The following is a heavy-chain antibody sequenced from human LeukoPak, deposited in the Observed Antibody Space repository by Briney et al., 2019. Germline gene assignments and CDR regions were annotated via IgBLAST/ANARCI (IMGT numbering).Heavy chain of an antibody. Sequence: PSETLSLTCTVSGGSISSSSYYWGWIRQPPGKGLEWIGSMYYSGSTYYNPSLKSRVIISVDTSKNQFSLKLSSVTAADTAVYYCATVGGITIFGIDYWGQGTLVTVSS. J-gene: IGHJ4*02. CDR3: ATVGGITIFGIDY. D-gene: IGHD3-3*01. CDR1: GGSISSSSYY. CDR2: MYYSGST. V-gene: IGHV4-39*01.